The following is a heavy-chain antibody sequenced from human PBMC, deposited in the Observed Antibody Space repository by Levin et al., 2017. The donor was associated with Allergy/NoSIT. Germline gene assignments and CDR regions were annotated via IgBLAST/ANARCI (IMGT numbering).Heavy chain of an antibody. CDR1: GFTFSSFG. CDR3: ARGEADGTYHDNYYMDV. V-gene: IGHV3-33*01. Sequence: GGSLRLSCAASGFTFSSFGIHWVRQAPGKGLEWVALIWYDGSNKYYADSVKGRFTISRDNPKNKLYLQVNSLRAEDTAVYYCARGEADGTYHDNYYMDVWGKGTTVTVSS. D-gene: IGHD1/OR15-1a*01. CDR2: IWYDGSNK. J-gene: IGHJ6*03.